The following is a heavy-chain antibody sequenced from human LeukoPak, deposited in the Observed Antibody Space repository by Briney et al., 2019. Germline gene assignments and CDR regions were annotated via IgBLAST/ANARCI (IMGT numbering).Heavy chain of an antibody. D-gene: IGHD3-22*01. CDR3: ARDLVGGWVDSSGYYYGYFDY. J-gene: IGHJ4*02. V-gene: IGHV3-30-3*01. CDR2: ISYDGNNK. Sequence: GGSLRLSCAASGFTFAIYAMHWVRQAPGKGLEWVAVISYDGNNKYYADSVKGRFTISRDNSKNTLYLQMNSLRAEDTAVYYCARDLVGGWVDSSGYYYGYFDYWGQGTLVTVSS. CDR1: GFTFAIYA.